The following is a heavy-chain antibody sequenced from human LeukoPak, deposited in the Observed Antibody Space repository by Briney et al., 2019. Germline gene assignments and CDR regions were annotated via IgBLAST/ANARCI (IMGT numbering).Heavy chain of an antibody. CDR1: GFTFSNAW. Sequence: KPGGSLRLSCAASGFTFSNAWMSWVRQAPGKGLDWVGRIRSKSDGGTIDYAAPVKGRFTISRDDSQNTLYLQMNSLEAEDAAVYYCTTYSESGWRLTYHFYYGMDVWGQGTTVTVSS. V-gene: IGHV3-15*01. J-gene: IGHJ6*02. CDR2: IRSKSDGGTI. CDR3: TTYSESGWRLTYHFYYGMDV. D-gene: IGHD6-19*01.